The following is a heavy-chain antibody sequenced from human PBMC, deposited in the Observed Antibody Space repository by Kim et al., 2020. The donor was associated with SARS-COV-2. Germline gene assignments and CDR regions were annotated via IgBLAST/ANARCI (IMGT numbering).Heavy chain of an antibody. CDR3: ARAVRQYYYYGMDV. V-gene: IGHV3-21*01. J-gene: IGHJ6*02. Sequence: ANSVKGRFTISRDNAKNSLYLQMNSLRAEDTAVYYCARAVRQYYYYGMDVWGQGTTVTVSS. D-gene: IGHD4-17*01.